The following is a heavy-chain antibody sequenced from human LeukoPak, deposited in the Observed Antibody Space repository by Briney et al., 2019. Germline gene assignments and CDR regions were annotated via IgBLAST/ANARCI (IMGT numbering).Heavy chain of an antibody. CDR1: GFIFSSYG. CDR3: AKALVITVAGTYYFDY. D-gene: IGHD6-19*01. Sequence: GGSLRLSCAASGFIFSSYGMHWVRQAPGKGLEWVAFIRYDDSRRLYADSVKGRFTISRDDSKNTLYLQMNFLGPEDTAVYYCAKALVITVAGTYYFDYWGQGTLVTVSS. V-gene: IGHV3-30*02. CDR2: IRYDDSRR. J-gene: IGHJ4*02.